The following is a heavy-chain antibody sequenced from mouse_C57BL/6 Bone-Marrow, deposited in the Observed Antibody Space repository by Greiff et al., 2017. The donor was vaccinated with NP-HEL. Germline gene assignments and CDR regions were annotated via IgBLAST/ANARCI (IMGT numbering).Heavy chain of an antibody. J-gene: IGHJ4*01. CDR3: ARRSGYVHYAMDY. V-gene: IGHV2-9-1*01. CDR2: IWTGGGT. D-gene: IGHD3-2*02. CDR1: GFSLTSYA. Sequence: VKLVESGPGLVAPSQSLSITCTVSGFSLTSYAISWVRQPPGKGLEWLGVIWTGGGTNYNSALKSRLSISKDNSKSQVFLKMNSLQTDDTARYYCARRSGYVHYAMDYWGQGTSVTVSS.